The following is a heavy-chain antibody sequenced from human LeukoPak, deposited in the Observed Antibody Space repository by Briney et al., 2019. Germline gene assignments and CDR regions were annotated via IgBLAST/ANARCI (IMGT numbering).Heavy chain of an antibody. V-gene: IGHV1-2*02. J-gene: IGHJ4*02. D-gene: IGHD3-22*01. CDR3: ARDRGSGYYYYY. CDR1: GYTFTGYY. CDR2: INPNSGGT. Sequence: ASVKVSCKASGYTFTGYYMRWVRQAPGQGREWMGWINPNSGGTNYAQKFQGRVTMTRDTSISTAYMELSRLRSDDTAVYYCARDRGSGYYYYYWGQGTLVTVSS.